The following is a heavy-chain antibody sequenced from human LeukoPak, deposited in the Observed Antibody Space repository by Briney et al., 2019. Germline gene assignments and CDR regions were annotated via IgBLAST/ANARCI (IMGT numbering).Heavy chain of an antibody. Sequence: GGSLRLSCTASRFTFSSYAMSWVRQAPGKGLEWVSAISGSGGSTYYADSVKGRFTISRDDAKNLLYLDMNSLRAEDTAVYYCARGHTAVTRHFDFWGQGTLVTVSS. CDR2: ISGSGGST. CDR1: RFTFSSYA. CDR3: ARGHTAVTRHFDF. J-gene: IGHJ4*02. V-gene: IGHV3-23*01. D-gene: IGHD4-17*01.